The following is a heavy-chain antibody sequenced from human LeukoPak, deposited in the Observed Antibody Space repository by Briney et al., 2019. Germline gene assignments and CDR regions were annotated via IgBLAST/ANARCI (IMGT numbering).Heavy chain of an antibody. V-gene: IGHV1-2*02. CDR3: ARRVVNNRNWYFNL. J-gene: IGHJ2*01. D-gene: IGHD4-23*01. CDR2: INPNSGGT. CDR1: GYTFTGYY. Sequence: ASVKVSCKASGYTFTGYYMHWVRQAPGQGLEWMGWINPNSGGTNYAQKFQGRVTMTRDKSINTAYLQWSSLKASDTAMYYCARRVVNNRNWYFNLWGRGTLVTVSS.